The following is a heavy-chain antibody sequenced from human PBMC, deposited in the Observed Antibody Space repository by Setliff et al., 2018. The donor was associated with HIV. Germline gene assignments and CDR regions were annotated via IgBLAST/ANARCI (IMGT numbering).Heavy chain of an antibody. CDR3: AGEYSSGWYSGHY. D-gene: IGHD6-19*01. J-gene: IGHJ4*02. V-gene: IGHV4-59*11. Sequence: PSETLSLTCTVSGGSISSHYWSWIRQPPGKGLEWIGSIYYSESTNYNPSLKSRVTISVDTSKNQFSLKLSSVTAADTAVYYCAGEYSSGWYSGHYWGQGTLVTVSS. CDR1: GGSISSHY. CDR2: IYYSEST.